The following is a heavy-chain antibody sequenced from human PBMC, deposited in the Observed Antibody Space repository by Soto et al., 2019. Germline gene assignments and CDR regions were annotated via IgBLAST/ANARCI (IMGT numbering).Heavy chain of an antibody. CDR1: GFTFSSYG. D-gene: IGHD3-22*01. CDR3: AKEKGYYDSSGYLWIDAFDI. CDR2: ISYDGSNK. Sequence: PGGSLRLSCAASGFTFSSYGMHWVRQAPGKGLEWVAVISYDGSNKYYADSVKGRFTISRDNSKNTLYLQMNSLRAEDTAVYYCAKEKGYYDSSGYLWIDAFDIWGQGTMVTVSS. V-gene: IGHV3-30*18. J-gene: IGHJ3*02.